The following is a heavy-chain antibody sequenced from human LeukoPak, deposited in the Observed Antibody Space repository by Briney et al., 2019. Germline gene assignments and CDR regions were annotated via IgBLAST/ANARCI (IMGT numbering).Heavy chain of an antibody. J-gene: IGHJ3*02. CDR3: ARDVTNQPDRIDAFDI. D-gene: IGHD1-1*01. CDR2: IYSGGST. CDR1: GFTVSSNY. Sequence: GGSLRLSCAASGFTVSSNYMSWVRQAPGKGLEWVSVIYSGGSTYYADSVKGRFTISRDNSKNTLYLQMNSLRAEDTAVYYCARDVTNQPDRIDAFDIWGQGTMVTVSS. V-gene: IGHV3-66*01.